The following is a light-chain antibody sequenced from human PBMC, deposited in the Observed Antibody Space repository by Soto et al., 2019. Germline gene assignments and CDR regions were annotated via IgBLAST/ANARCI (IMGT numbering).Light chain of an antibody. CDR1: QSVSRGY. V-gene: IGKV3-20*01. CDR3: QQHGGPPLT. J-gene: IGKJ5*01. CDR2: DTS. Sequence: EIVLTQSPGTLSLSPGERATLSCRASQSVSRGYLAWYQQKPGQAPRLLIRDTSTRAAGIPARFSGSGSGTDFTLPISTVEPEDFAVYYCQQHGGPPLTFGQGTRLEI.